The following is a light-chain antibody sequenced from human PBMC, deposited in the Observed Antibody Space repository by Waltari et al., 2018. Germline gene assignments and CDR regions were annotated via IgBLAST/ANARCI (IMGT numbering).Light chain of an antibody. V-gene: IGLV1-47*01. CDR3: AAWDDKLKAWL. CDR2: WNN. CDR1: SSNIGTNN. Sequence: QSVLTQPPSASGTPGQRITVSCSGGSSNIGTNNVHWYQQLPGTAPKLLISWNNQRPSAVPDRFSGSKSGTSASLAISGLQSEDEADYFCAAWDDKLKAWLFGGGTKVTVL. J-gene: IGLJ3*02.